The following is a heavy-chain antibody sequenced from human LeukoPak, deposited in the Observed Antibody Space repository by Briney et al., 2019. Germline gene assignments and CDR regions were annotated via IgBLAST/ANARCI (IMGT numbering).Heavy chain of an antibody. CDR1: GYTFTSYY. J-gene: IGHJ4*02. V-gene: IGHV1-46*01. CDR3: ARAYSGWSSDY. Sequence: ASVKVSCKASGYTFTSYYMHWMRQAPGQELEWMGMIIPTGGSTSYAHKFQGRVTMTRDTSTNTVYMELSSLRSEDTAVYYCARAYSGWSSDYWGQGTLVTVSS. D-gene: IGHD6-19*01. CDR2: IIPTGGST.